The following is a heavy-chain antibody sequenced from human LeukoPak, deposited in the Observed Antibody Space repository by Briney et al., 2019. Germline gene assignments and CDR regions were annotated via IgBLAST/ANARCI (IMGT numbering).Heavy chain of an antibody. J-gene: IGHJ4*02. D-gene: IGHD3-3*01. CDR3: ARRRYDFWSGYTYYFDY. CDR1: GYSFTSYW. V-gene: IGHV5-51*01. CDR2: IYPGDSDT. Sequence: GESLKISCKGSGYSFTSYWIGWVRQMPGKGLEWMEIIYPGDSDTRYSPSFQGQVTISADKSISTAYLQWSSLKASDTAMYYCARRRYDFWSGYTYYFDYWGQGTLVTVSS.